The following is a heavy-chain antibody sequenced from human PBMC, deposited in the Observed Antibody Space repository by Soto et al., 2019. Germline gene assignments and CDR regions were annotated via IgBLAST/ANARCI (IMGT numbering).Heavy chain of an antibody. V-gene: IGHV4-34*01. D-gene: IGHD6-13*01. CDR1: GGSFSGYY. J-gene: IGHJ4*02. CDR2: INHSGST. Sequence: SETLSLTCAVYGGSFSGYYWSWIRQPPGKGLEWIGEINHSGSTNYNPSLKSRVTISVDTSKNQFSLKLSSVTAADTAVYYCASDIAAAGSGKHDYWGQGTLVTVSS. CDR3: ASDIAAAGSGKHDY.